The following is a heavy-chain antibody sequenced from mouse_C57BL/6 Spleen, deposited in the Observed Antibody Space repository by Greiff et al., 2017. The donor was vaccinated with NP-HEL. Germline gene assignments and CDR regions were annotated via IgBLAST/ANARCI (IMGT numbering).Heavy chain of an antibody. CDR2: IDPSDSYT. J-gene: IGHJ3*01. V-gene: IGHV1-69*01. CDR3: ARRNDYDWCAY. CDR1: GYTFTSYW. D-gene: IGHD2-4*01. Sequence: VQLQQSGAELVMPGASVKLSCKASGYTFTSYWMHWVKQRPGQGLEWIGEIDPSDSYTNYNQKFKGKSTLTVDKSSSTAYMQLSSLTSEDSAVYYCARRNDYDWCAYWGQGTLVTVSA.